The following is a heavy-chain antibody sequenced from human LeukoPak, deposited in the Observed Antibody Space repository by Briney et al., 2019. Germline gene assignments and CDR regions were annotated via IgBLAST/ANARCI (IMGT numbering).Heavy chain of an antibody. D-gene: IGHD3-10*02. CDR2: IYYSGST. Sequence: PSQTLSLTCTVSGGSISSGGYYWSWIRQHPGKGLEWIGYIYYSGSTYYNPSLKSRVTISVDTSKNQFSLKLSSVTAADTAVYYCARHARGESRYTNWFDPWGQGTLVTVSS. J-gene: IGHJ5*02. CDR3: ARHARGESRYTNWFDP. CDR1: GGSISSGGYY. V-gene: IGHV4-31*03.